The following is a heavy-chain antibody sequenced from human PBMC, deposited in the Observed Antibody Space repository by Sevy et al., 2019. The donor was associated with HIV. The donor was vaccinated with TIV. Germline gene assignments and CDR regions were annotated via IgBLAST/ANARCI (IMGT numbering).Heavy chain of an antibody. D-gene: IGHD6-13*01. V-gene: IGHV3-30-3*01. CDR1: GFTFSSYA. CDR3: ARDPTIAAAGRGSFDY. J-gene: IGHJ4*02. CDR2: ISYDGSNK. Sequence: GGSLRLSCAASGFTFSSYAMHWVRQAPGKGLEWVAVISYDGSNKYYADSLKGRFTMSRDNSKNTLYLQMNSLRAEDTAVYYCARDPTIAAAGRGSFDYWGQGTLVTVSS.